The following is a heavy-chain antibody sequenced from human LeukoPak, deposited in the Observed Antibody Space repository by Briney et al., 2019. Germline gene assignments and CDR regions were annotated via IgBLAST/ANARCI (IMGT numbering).Heavy chain of an antibody. D-gene: IGHD3-3*01. CDR1: GYTFTSYG. Sequence: ASVKVSCKASGYTFTSYGISWVRQAPGQGLEWVGWISAYNGNTNYAQKLQGRVTMTTDTSTSTAYMELRSLRSDDTAVYYCARVSIFGVVSKYYYYMDVWGKGTTVTVSS. CDR3: ARVSIFGVVSKYYYYMDV. CDR2: ISAYNGNT. V-gene: IGHV1-18*01. J-gene: IGHJ6*03.